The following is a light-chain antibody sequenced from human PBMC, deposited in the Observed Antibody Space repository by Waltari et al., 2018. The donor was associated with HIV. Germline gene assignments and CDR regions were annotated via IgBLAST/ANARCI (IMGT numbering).Light chain of an antibody. CDR1: SSDVGGYNY. V-gene: IGLV2-11*01. J-gene: IGLJ3*02. CDR2: DVT. Sequence: QSALPQPRSVSGSPGQSVTISCSGTSSDVGGYNYVSWSQQHPGKAPKLMIYDVTERPSGVPDRCSGSKSGNTASLTISGLQADDEADYYCCSYAGRYTWVFGGGTELTVL. CDR3: CSYAGRYTWV.